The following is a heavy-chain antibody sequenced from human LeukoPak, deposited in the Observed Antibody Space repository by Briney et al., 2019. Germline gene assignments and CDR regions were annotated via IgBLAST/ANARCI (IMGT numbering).Heavy chain of an antibody. D-gene: IGHD6-13*01. CDR1: GYSISSGYY. Sequence: PSETLSLTCTVSGYSISSGYYWGWIRQPPGKGLEWIGNIYHGGSTYYNPSLKSRVTMSGDTSKNQFSPNLSSVTAADTAVYYCARVTSSSWFEGYFDYWGQGTLVTVSS. J-gene: IGHJ4*02. CDR3: ARVTSSSWFEGYFDY. CDR2: IYHGGST. V-gene: IGHV4-38-2*02.